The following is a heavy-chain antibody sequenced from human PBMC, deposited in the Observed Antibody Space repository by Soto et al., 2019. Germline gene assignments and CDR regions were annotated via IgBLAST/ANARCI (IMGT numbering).Heavy chain of an antibody. CDR2: INAYNGNT. V-gene: IGHV1-18*04. J-gene: IGHJ6*02. Sequence: ASVKVSCRASGNNCMYIAMHSVPQAPGQGLEWMGWINAYNGNTKYAQKLQGRVTMTTDTSTSTAYMELRSLRSDDTAVYYCARLPQQLSYYGMDVWGQGTTVTVSS. CDR3: ARLPQQLSYYGMDV. D-gene: IGHD6-13*01. CDR1: GNNCMYIA.